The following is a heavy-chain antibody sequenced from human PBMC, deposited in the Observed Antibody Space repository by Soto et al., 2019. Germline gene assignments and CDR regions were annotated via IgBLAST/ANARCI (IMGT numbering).Heavy chain of an antibody. D-gene: IGHD2-21*02. CDR3: ARRQTYCGGNCYSGFDY. CDR2: IYWDDDK. Sequence: QITLKESGPTLVKPTQTLTLTCTFSGFSLSTSGVGVGWIRQPPGKALEWLALIYWDDDKRYSPSLKSRLTITKATSKNPVVLTMTNMDPVDTATYYCARRQTYCGGNCYSGFDYWGQGTLVTVSS. V-gene: IGHV2-5*02. J-gene: IGHJ4*02. CDR1: GFSLSTSGVG.